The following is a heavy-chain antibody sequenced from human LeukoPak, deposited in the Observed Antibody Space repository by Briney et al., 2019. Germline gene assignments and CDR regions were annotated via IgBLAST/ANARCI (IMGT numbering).Heavy chain of an antibody. CDR2: ISGSGGST. V-gene: IGHV3-23*01. D-gene: IGHD2-21*01. CDR1: GFTFSSYA. Sequence: GGSLRLSCAASGFTFSSYAMSWVRQAPGKGLEWVSAISGSGGSTYYADSVKGRFTISRDNSKNTLYLQMNSLRAEDTAVYYCARQGEGYYYYGMDVWGQGTTVTVSS. J-gene: IGHJ6*02. CDR3: ARQGEGYYYYGMDV.